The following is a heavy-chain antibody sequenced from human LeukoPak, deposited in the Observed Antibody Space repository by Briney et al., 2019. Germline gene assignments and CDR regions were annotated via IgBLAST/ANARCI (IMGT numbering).Heavy chain of an antibody. Sequence: GGSLRLSCAASGFTFSSYWMSWVRQAPGKGQEWVGNIKQDGSEKYYVDSVKGRFTISRDNAKNSLYLQMNSLRAEDTAVYYCARDVFISGWYETDYCGQGTLVTVSS. J-gene: IGHJ4*02. D-gene: IGHD6-19*01. CDR2: IKQDGSEK. V-gene: IGHV3-7*01. CDR3: ARDVFISGWYETDY. CDR1: GFTFSSYW.